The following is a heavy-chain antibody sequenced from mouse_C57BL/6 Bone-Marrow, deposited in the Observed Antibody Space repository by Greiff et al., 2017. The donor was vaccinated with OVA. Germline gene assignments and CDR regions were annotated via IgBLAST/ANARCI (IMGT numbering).Heavy chain of an antibody. CDR3: QLGPFDY. CDR1: GYAFSSSW. J-gene: IGHJ2*01. Sequence: QVQLQQSGPELVKPGASVKISCKASGYAFSSSWMNWVKQRPGKGLGWIGRIYPGDGDTNYNGKFKGKATLTADKSSSTAYMQLSSLTSEDSAVYFCQLGPFDYWGQGTTLTVSS. V-gene: IGHV1-82*01. D-gene: IGHD4-1*02. CDR2: IYPGDGDT.